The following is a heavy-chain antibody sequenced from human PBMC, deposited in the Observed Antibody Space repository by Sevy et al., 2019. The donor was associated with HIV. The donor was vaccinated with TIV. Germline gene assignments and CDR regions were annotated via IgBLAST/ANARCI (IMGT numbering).Heavy chain of an antibody. D-gene: IGHD5-12*01. J-gene: IGHJ5*01. CDR3: AKEEFSGYDFGS. V-gene: IGHV3-23*01. CDR2: ISASGGST. Sequence: GGSLRLSCTASALTFSSYVMSWVRQAPGKGLEWVSTISASGGSTYYADSVKGRFTISRDNSNKKVYLQMNSLTAEVTAVYYCAKEEFSGYDFGSWGQGTLVTVSS. CDR1: ALTFSSYV.